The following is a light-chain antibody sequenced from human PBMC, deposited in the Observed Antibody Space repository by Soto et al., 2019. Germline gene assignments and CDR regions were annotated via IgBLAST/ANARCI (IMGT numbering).Light chain of an antibody. CDR3: QQYYSSPLP. CDR1: QTLSTNS. Sequence: EIVLTQSPGTLSLSPGERATLSCRASQTLSTNSLAWYQQRPGQTPRLLIYAASTRDTDIPDRFNGSGSGTDFALTISRLEPEDFAVYYCQQYYSSPLPFGPGTTVDVK. CDR2: AAS. J-gene: IGKJ3*01. V-gene: IGKV3-20*01.